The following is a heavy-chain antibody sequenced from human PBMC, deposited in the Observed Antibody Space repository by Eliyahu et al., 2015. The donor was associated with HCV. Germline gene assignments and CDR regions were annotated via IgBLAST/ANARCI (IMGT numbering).Heavy chain of an antibody. Sequence: LVQSGAEVKKPGASVKVSCQASGYSFGDYYIHWVRQAPGQGLEWMGWINPKNGGTKYSQGFQGRVTMTRDTSISTAYMELGRLRSDDTAVYYCARVFLSVTGVDYGMDVWGQGTTVTVSS. V-gene: IGHV1-2*02. CDR3: ARVFLSVTGVDYGMDV. CDR2: INPKNGGT. J-gene: IGHJ6*02. D-gene: IGHD4-11*01. CDR1: GYSFGDYY.